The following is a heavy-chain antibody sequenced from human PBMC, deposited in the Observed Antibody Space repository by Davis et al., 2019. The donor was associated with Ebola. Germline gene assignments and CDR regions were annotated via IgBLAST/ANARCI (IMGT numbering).Heavy chain of an antibody. CDR2: INPNSGGT. CDR3: ASPSMATGDYFDY. Sequence: GESLKISCKASGYTFTGYYMHWVRQAPGQGLEWMGWINPNSGGTNYAQKFQGRVTMTRDTSISTAFMELSRLRSDDTAVYYCASPSMATGDYFDYWGQGTLVTVSS. D-gene: IGHD5-24*01. V-gene: IGHV1-2*02. CDR1: GYTFTGYY. J-gene: IGHJ4*02.